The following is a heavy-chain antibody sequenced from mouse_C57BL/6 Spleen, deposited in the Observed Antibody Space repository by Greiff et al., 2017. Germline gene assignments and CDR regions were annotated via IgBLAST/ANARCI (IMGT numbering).Heavy chain of an antibody. Sequence: QVHVKQSGAELAKPGASVKLSCKASGYTFTSYWMHWVKQRPGQGLEWIGYINPSSGYTKYNQKFKDKATLTADKSSSTAYMQLSSLTYEDSAVYYCARGYGNYDYAMDYWGQGTSVTVSS. CDR2: INPSSGYT. CDR1: GYTFTSYW. V-gene: IGHV1-7*01. J-gene: IGHJ4*01. CDR3: ARGYGNYDYAMDY. D-gene: IGHD2-10*02.